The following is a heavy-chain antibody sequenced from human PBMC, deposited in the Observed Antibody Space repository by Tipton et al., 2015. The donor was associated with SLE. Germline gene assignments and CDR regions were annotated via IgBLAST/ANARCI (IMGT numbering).Heavy chain of an antibody. V-gene: IGHV4-30-2*01. J-gene: IGHJ3*02. CDR3: ARGSYNDSSGYADAFDI. CDR1: GGSISSGGYS. Sequence: TLSLTCAVSGGSISSGGYSWSWIRQPPGKGLEWIGYIYHSGSTYYNPSLKSRVTISVDRSKNQFSLKLSSVTAADTAVYYCARGSYNDSSGYADAFDIWGQGTMVTVSS. D-gene: IGHD3-22*01. CDR2: IYHSGST.